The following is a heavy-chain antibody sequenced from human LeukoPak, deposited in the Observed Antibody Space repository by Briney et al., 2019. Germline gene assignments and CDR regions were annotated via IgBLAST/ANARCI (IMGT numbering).Heavy chain of an antibody. CDR1: GFTFSSYS. V-gene: IGHV3-48*04. Sequence: GGSLRLSCAASGFTFSSYSMNWVRQAPGKGLEWVSYISSTSSTIYYADSVKGRFTISRDNAKNSLYLQMNSLRAEDTAVYYCARAPHYSNYGPYYYGMDVWGQGTTVTVSS. D-gene: IGHD4-11*01. CDR2: ISSTSSTI. J-gene: IGHJ6*02. CDR3: ARAPHYSNYGPYYYGMDV.